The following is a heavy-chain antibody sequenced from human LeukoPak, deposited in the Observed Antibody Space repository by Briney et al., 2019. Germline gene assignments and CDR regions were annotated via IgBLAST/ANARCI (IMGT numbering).Heavy chain of an antibody. CDR2: IYHSGST. CDR3: ARVESWYYYDSSGYRGWFDP. D-gene: IGHD3-22*01. Sequence: SETLSLTCTVSGGSISSSSYYWGWIRQPPGKGLEWIGSIYHSGSTYYNPSLKSRVTISVDTSKNQFSLKLSSVTAADTAVYYCARVESWYYYDSSGYRGWFDPWGQGTLVTVSS. J-gene: IGHJ5*02. V-gene: IGHV4-39*07. CDR1: GGSISSSSYY.